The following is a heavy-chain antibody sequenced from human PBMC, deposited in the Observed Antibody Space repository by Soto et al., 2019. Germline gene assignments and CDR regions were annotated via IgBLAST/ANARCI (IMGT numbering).Heavy chain of an antibody. J-gene: IGHJ4*02. V-gene: IGHV1-46*01. CDR3: ARLGGVVPADMAI. D-gene: IGHD2-2*01. CDR2: INPNNGNT. CDR1: GYTFTSYY. Sequence: ASVKVYCKTSGYTFTSYYMHWVRQAPGQGLEWMGRINPNNGNTSYAQKFQGGVTMTTDTSTSTAYMELTTLRSDDTAIYFCARLGGVVPADMAIWGQGTLVTVSS.